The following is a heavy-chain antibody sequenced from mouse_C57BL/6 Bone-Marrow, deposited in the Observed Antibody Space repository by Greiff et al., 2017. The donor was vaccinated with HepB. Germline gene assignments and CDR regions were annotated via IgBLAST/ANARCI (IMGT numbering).Heavy chain of an antibody. CDR1: GFTFSDYY. D-gene: IGHD2-4*01. Sequence: EVMLVESGGGLVQPGGSLKLSCAASGFTFSDYYMYWVRQTPEKRLEWVAYISNGGGSTYYPDTVKGRFTISRDNAKNTLYLQMSRLKSEDTAMYYCARQGGYDYDAYYYAMDYWGQGTSVTVSS. V-gene: IGHV5-12*01. CDR2: ISNGGGST. J-gene: IGHJ4*01. CDR3: ARQGGYDYDAYYYAMDY.